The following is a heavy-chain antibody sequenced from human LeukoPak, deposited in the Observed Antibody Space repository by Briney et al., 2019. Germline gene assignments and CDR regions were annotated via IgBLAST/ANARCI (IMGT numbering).Heavy chain of an antibody. Sequence: SETLSLTCTVSGGSISSGGYCWSWIRQHPGKGLEWIGYIYYSGSTNYNPSLKSRVTISVDTSKNQFSLKLSSVTAADTAVYYCARGRDYDILTGYRADYYYGMDVWGQGTTVTVSS. CDR2: IYYSGST. J-gene: IGHJ6*02. D-gene: IGHD3-9*01. V-gene: IGHV4-31*03. CDR1: GGSISSGGYC. CDR3: ARGRDYDILTGYRADYYYGMDV.